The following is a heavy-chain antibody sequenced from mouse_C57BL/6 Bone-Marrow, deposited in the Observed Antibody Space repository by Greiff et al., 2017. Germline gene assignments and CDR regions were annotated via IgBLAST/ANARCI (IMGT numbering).Heavy chain of an antibody. CDR2: IHPNSGST. D-gene: IGHD3-2*02. J-gene: IGHJ4*01. CDR3: ARGTAQATDYAMDY. CDR1: GYTFTSYW. Sequence: VQLQQPGAELVKPGASVKLSCKASGYTFTSYWMHWVKQRPGQGLEWIGMIHPNSGSTNYNEKFKSKATLTVDKSSSTAYMQLSSLTSEDSAVYYCARGTAQATDYAMDYWGQGTSVTVSS. V-gene: IGHV1-64*01.